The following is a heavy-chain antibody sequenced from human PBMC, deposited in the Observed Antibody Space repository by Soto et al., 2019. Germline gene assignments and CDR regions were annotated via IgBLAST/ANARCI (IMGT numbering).Heavy chain of an antibody. D-gene: IGHD6-6*01. CDR3: ARGLSSSATFYHYYGMDV. V-gene: IGHV4-30-2*01. J-gene: IGHJ6*02. Sequence: SETLSLTCAVSGGSISSGGYSWSWIRQPPGKGLEWIGYIYHSGSTYYNPSLKSRVIISLETSKNQFSLILTSVTAADTAVYYCARGLSSSATFYHYYGMDVWGQGTTVTVSS. CDR2: IYHSGST. CDR1: GGSISSGGYS.